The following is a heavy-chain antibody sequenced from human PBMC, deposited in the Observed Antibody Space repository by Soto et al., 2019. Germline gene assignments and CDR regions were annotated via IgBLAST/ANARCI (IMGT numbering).Heavy chain of an antibody. V-gene: IGHV4-30-4*01. CDR1: GGSISTYY. Sequence: TLSLTCTVSGGSISTYYWTWIRQPPGKGLEWIGHIYYSGPTYYNPSLKSRLNISVDRSENRFSLRLTSVTAADTAVYYCVRGADFWGGPPVGTYYFGLDVWGQGTTVTVSS. J-gene: IGHJ6*01. CDR3: VRGADFWGGPPVGTYYFGLDV. D-gene: IGHD3-3*01. CDR2: IYYSGPT.